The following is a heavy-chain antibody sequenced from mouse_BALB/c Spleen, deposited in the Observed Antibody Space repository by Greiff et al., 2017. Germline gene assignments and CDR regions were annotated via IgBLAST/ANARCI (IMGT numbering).Heavy chain of an antibody. Sequence: VQLQQSGAELVRPGALVKLSCKASGFNIKDYYMHWVKQRPEQGLEWIGWIDPENGNTIYDPKFQGKASITADTSSNTAYLQLSSLTSEDTAVYYCAREEGQLGLRNYAMDYWGQGTSVTVSS. CDR1: GFNIKDYY. V-gene: IGHV14-1*02. D-gene: IGHD3-1*01. CDR3: AREEGQLGLRNYAMDY. J-gene: IGHJ4*01. CDR2: IDPENGNT.